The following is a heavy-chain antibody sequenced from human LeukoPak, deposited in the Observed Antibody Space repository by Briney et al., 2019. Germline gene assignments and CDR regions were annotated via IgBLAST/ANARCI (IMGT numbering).Heavy chain of an antibody. V-gene: IGHV3-9*03. J-gene: IGHJ4*02. Sequence: GRSLRLSCAASGFTFDDYAMHWVRQAPGKGLEWVSGISWNSGSIGYADSVKGRFTISRDNAENPLYLQMNSLRAEDMALYYCAKATPGIAVAGSFDYWGQGTLVTVSS. CDR2: ISWNSGSI. CDR1: GFTFDDYA. CDR3: AKATPGIAVAGSFDY. D-gene: IGHD6-19*01.